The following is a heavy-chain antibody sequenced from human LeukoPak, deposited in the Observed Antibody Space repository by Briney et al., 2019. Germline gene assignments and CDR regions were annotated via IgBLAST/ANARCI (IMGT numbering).Heavy chain of an antibody. CDR1: GDSINNNNYY. CDR2: IYSGGST. CDR3: AREVGVAGRKWFDP. V-gene: IGHV3-66*01. J-gene: IGHJ5*02. D-gene: IGHD6-19*01. Sequence: PSETLSLTCTVSGDSINNNNYYWGWVRQAPGKGLEWVSVIYSGGSTYYADSVKGRFTISRDNSKNTLYLQMNSLRAEDTAVYYCAREVGVAGRKWFDPWGQGTLVTVSS.